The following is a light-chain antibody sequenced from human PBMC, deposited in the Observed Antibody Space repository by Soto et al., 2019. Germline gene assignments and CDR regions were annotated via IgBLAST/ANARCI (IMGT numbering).Light chain of an antibody. CDR1: QSISSW. Sequence: DIQMTQSPSTLSASVGDRVTITCRASQSISSWLAWYQQKPGKAPKVLIYDASSLESGVPSRFSGSGSGTEFTRTISSLQPDDFAAYYCQQYHTYSTFGQGTKVDIK. V-gene: IGKV1-5*01. J-gene: IGKJ1*01. CDR3: QQYHTYST. CDR2: DAS.